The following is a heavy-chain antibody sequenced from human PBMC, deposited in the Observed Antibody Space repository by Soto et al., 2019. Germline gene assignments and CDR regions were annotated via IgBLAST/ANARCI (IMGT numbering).Heavy chain of an antibody. CDR3: ARHDGFSSGWIFDY. V-gene: IGHV4-59*08. D-gene: IGHD6-19*01. Sequence: PSETLSLTCTVSGGPIISYYWSWIRQPPGKGLEWIGYIYDSGSTSYNPSLKSRVTISVDTSNNQLSLKLRSVTAADTAVYYCARHDGFSSGWIFDYWGHGTLVTVSS. CDR1: GGPIISYY. J-gene: IGHJ4*01. CDR2: IYDSGST.